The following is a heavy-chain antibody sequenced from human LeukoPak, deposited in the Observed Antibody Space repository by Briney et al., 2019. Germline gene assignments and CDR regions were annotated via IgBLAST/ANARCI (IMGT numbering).Heavy chain of an antibody. CDR2: ISAYNGNT. CDR3: ARDRGTTVTTEVDY. D-gene: IGHD4-17*01. V-gene: IGHV1-18*01. J-gene: IGHJ4*02. CDR1: GYTFTSYG. Sequence: ASVKVSCKASGYTFTSYGITWVRQAPGQGLEWMGWISAYNGNTNYAQKLLGRVIMTTDTSTSTAYMELRSLRSDDTAVYYCARDRGTTVTTEVDYWDQGTLVTVSS.